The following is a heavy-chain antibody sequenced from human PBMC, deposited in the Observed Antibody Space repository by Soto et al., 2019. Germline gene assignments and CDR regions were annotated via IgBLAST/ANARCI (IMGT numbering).Heavy chain of an antibody. D-gene: IGHD2-15*01. CDR3: ARARKGGGQGYSYCGMDG. CDR2: MNPNSGNT. V-gene: IGHV1-8*01. Sequence: SLQVSCTSSGYTFTSYDINWVRQATGQGLEWMGWMNPNSGNTGYAQKFQGRVTMTRNTSISTAYMELSSLRSEDAAVYYCARARKGGGQGYSYCGMDGWGNGNTV. J-gene: IGHJ6*04. CDR1: GYTFTSYD.